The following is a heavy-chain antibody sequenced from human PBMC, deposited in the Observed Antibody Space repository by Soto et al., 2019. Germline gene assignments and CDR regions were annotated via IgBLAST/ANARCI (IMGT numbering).Heavy chain of an antibody. J-gene: IGHJ6*02. Sequence: EVQLVESGGGLIQPGGSLRLSCAASGFTVSSTYMTWVRQAPGKGLEWVSVIYGGLTTSYADSVKGRFTISRDNSKNTLCLQMNSLRAEDTAVYYCARDRIEAAGTPRFNYYYGMDVWGQGTTVTVSS. D-gene: IGHD6-13*01. V-gene: IGHV3-53*01. CDR3: ARDRIEAAGTPRFNYYYGMDV. CDR2: IYGGLTT. CDR1: GFTVSSTY.